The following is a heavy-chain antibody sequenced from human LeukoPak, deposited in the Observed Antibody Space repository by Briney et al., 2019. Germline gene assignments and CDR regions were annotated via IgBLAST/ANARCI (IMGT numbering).Heavy chain of an antibody. CDR1: GDSVSSNCAA. CDR2: TYYRSKWYN. D-gene: IGHD6-13*01. J-gene: IGHJ5*02. Sequence: KSSQTLSLTCAISGDSVSSNCAAWNWIRQSPSRGLEWLGRTYYRSKWYNDYAVSVKSRITINPDTSKNQFSLQLNSVTPEDTAVYYCAREREQQLYVSWFDPWGQGTLVTVSS. CDR3: AREREQQLYVSWFDP. V-gene: IGHV6-1*01.